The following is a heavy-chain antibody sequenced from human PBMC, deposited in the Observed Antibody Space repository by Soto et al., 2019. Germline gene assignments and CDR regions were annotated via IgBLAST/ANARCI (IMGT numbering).Heavy chain of an antibody. D-gene: IGHD2-2*01. Sequence: PGESLKISCKGSGYSFTSYWIGWVRQMPGKGLEWMGIIYPGDSDTRYSPSFQGQVTISADKSISTAYLQWSSLKASDTAMYYCARQPAHCSSTSCYRHYYYGMDVWGQGTTVTVSS. CDR3: ARQPAHCSSTSCYRHYYYGMDV. CDR1: GYSFTSYW. J-gene: IGHJ6*02. CDR2: IYPGDSDT. V-gene: IGHV5-51*01.